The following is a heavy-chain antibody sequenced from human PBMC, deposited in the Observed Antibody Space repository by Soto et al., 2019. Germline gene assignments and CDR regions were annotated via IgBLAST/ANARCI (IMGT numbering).Heavy chain of an antibody. Sequence: VGSLRLYCAASGRTFSTYGMLLVSQAPGKGPAWVATIVFNGRVQYYADSVKGRYTISRDNSKNTLYLQVNNLRADDTAVYYCLTALRSGGRLGEREFDYRDPGTLVPGSS. CDR3: LTALRSGGRLGEREFDY. CDR2: IVFNGRVQ. V-gene: IGHV3-30*02. J-gene: IGHJ5*01. CDR1: GRTFSTYG. D-gene: IGHD1-26*01.